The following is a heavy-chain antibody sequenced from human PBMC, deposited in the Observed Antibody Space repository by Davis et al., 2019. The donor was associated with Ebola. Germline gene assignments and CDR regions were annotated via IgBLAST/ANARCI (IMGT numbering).Heavy chain of an antibody. CDR2: IYYSGST. J-gene: IGHJ4*02. CDR3: ARGGGAAGLNDY. CDR1: GGSISSSSYY. V-gene: IGHV4-39*07. Sequence: PLETLSLTCTVSGGSISSSSYYWGWIRQPPGKGLEWIGSIYYSGSTYYNPSLKSRVTISVDTSKNQFSLELSSVTAADTAVYYCARGGGAAGLNDYWGQGTLVTVSS. D-gene: IGHD6-13*01.